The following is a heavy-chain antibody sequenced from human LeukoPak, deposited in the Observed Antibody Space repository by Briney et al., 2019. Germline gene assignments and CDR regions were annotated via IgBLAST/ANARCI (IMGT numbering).Heavy chain of an antibody. V-gene: IGHV3-23*01. CDR1: GFTFSSYA. Sequence: GGSLRLSCADSGFTFSSYAMSWVRQAPGKGLEWVSSISGNGGSTYYADSVKGRFTISRDNSKNTLYLQMNSLRAEDTAVYYCAKDSIVGATTVLDYWGQGTLVTVSS. CDR3: AKDSIVGATTVLDY. D-gene: IGHD1-26*01. CDR2: ISGNGGST. J-gene: IGHJ4*02.